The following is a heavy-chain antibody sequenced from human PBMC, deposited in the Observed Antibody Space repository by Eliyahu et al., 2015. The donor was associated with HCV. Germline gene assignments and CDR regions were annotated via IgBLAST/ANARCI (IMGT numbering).Heavy chain of an antibody. CDR3: ARARLDSSGYYN. D-gene: IGHD3-22*01. CDR1: GFTFSSYS. Sequence: EVQLVESGGGLVKPGGSLRLSCXASGFTFSSYSMNWVRQAPGKGLEWVSSISSSSSYIYYADSVKGRFTISRDNAKNSLYLQMNSLRAEDTAVYYCARARLDSSGYYNWGQGTLVTVSS. J-gene: IGHJ1*01. CDR2: ISSSSSYI. V-gene: IGHV3-21*01.